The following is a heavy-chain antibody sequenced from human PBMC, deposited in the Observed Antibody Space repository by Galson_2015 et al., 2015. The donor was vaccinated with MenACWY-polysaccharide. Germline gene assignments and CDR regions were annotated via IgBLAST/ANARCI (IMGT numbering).Heavy chain of an antibody. J-gene: IGHJ4*02. CDR3: AKAGVMSWFAY. Sequence: SLRLSCAASGFTFSSYTMSWVRQAPGKGLEWVSAISESGGRTYYVDSVKGRFTISRDNSKSTLWLQMNSLRAEDTALYYCAKAGVMSWFAYWGQGTLVTVSS. V-gene: IGHV3-23*01. D-gene: IGHD3-10*01. CDR2: ISESGGRT. CDR1: GFTFSSYT.